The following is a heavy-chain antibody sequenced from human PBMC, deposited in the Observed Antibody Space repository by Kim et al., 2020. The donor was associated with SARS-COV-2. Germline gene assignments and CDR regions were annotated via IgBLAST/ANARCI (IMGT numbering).Heavy chain of an antibody. J-gene: IGHJ5*02. CDR3: ARGIAARPGWFDP. Sequence: AQKLQGRVTMTTDTSTSTAYMELRSLRSDDTAVYYCARGIAARPGWFDPWGQGTLVTVSS. V-gene: IGHV1-18*01. D-gene: IGHD6-6*01.